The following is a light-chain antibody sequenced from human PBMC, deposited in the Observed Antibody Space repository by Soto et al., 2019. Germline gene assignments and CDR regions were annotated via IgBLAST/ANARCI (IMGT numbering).Light chain of an antibody. V-gene: IGLV2-14*01. Sequence: QSALTQPASVSGSPGQWITISCTGTSSDVGGYNYVSWYQQHPGKAPKLMIYDVSNRPSGVSNRFSGSKSGNTASLTISGLQAEDEADYYCSSYTGSSTHVVFGGGTKLTVL. CDR2: DVS. CDR1: SSDVGGYNY. J-gene: IGLJ2*01. CDR3: SSYTGSSTHVV.